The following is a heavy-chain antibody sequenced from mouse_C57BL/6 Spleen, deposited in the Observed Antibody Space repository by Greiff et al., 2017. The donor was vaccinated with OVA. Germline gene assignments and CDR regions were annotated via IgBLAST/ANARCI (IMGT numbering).Heavy chain of an antibody. CDR1: GYTFTSYW. CDR2: IDPSDSYT. J-gene: IGHJ2*01. CDR3: ARGENLGFDY. Sequence: QVQLQQPGAELVRPGTSVKLSCKASGYTFTSYWMHWVKQRPGQGLEWIGVIDPSDSYTNYNQKFKGKATLTVDTSSSTAYMQLSSLTSEDSAVYYCARGENLGFDYWGQGTTLTVSS. V-gene: IGHV1-59*01.